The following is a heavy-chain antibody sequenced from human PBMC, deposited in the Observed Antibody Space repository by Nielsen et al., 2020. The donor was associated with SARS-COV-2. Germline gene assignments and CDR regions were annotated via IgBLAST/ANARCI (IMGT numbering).Heavy chain of an antibody. CDR3: VKDKGLWNDFDY. Sequence: GGSLRLSCAASGFTFDDYAMHWVRQAPGKGLEWVAGMSWTGGSITYADSVKGRFTISRDNAKNSLYLQMNGLRAEDTALYYCVKDKGLWNDFDYWGHGTLVTVSS. CDR2: MSWTGGSI. CDR1: GFTFDDYA. D-gene: IGHD3-10*01. J-gene: IGHJ4*01. V-gene: IGHV3-9*01.